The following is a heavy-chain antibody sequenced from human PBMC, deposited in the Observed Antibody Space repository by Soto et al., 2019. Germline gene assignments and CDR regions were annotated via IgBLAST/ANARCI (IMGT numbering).Heavy chain of an antibody. Sequence: SETLSLTCAVYGGSFSGYYWSWIRQPPGKGLEWIGEINHSGSTNYNPSLKSRVTISVDTSKNQFSLKLSSVTAADTAVYYCARGWRISWYHRDWFDPWGQGTLVTVSS. CDR2: INHSGST. D-gene: IGHD6-13*01. J-gene: IGHJ5*02. CDR1: GGSFSGYY. CDR3: ARGWRISWYHRDWFDP. V-gene: IGHV4-34*01.